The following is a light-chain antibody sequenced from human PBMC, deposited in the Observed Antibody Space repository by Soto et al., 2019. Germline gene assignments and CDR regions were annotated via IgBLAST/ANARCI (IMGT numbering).Light chain of an antibody. CDR1: QSISIY. CDR3: QQYNNWPPIT. V-gene: IGKV1-39*01. Sequence: DIQMTQSPSSLSASVGDRVTSTCRASQSISIYLNWYQQKPGKAPILLVYAGSSLQGGVPSRFGGSGSGTDFTLTIRSLQSEDFAVYYCQQYNNWPPITFGQGTRLEIK. J-gene: IGKJ5*01. CDR2: AGS.